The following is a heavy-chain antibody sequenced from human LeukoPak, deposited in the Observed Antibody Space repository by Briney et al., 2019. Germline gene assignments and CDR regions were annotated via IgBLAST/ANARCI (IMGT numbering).Heavy chain of an antibody. J-gene: IGHJ4*02. CDR2: INHSGST. V-gene: IGHV4-34*01. CDR3: AGNLSGYGFDY. Sequence: SETLSLTCAVYGGSFSGYYWGWIRQPPGKGLEWIGEINHSGSTNYNPSLKSRVTISVDTSKNQFSLKLSSVTAADTAVYYCAGNLSGYGFDYWGQGTLVTVSS. CDR1: GGSFSGYY. D-gene: IGHD5-12*01.